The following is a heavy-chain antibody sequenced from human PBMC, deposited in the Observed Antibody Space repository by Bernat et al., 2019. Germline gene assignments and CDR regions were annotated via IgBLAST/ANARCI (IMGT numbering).Heavy chain of an antibody. Sequence: VQLVESGGGLVQPGRSLRLSCAASGFTFSSYGMHWVRQAPGKGLEWVAVIWYDGSNKYYADSVKGRFTISRDNSKNTLYLQMNSLRAEDTAVYYCARDPIRRREDYYYGMDVWGQGTTVTVSS. V-gene: IGHV3-33*01. CDR3: ARDPIRRREDYYYGMDV. J-gene: IGHJ6*02. CDR2: IWYDGSNK. CDR1: GFTFSSYG. D-gene: IGHD2-21*01.